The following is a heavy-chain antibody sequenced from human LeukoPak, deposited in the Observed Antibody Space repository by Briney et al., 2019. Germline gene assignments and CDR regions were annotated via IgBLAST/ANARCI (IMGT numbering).Heavy chain of an antibody. CDR2: ITPVFDMA. V-gene: IGHV1-69*04. CDR1: GGTFSNYA. Sequence: GASVKVSCKVSGGTFSNYAISWVRQAPGQGLEWMGRITPVFDMANYAKKFQGTVTITADKSTSTVYMELSSLRNEDTAVYYCAIIALVPMWGQGTKVTVSS. D-gene: IGHD6-19*01. CDR3: AIIALVPM. J-gene: IGHJ3*02.